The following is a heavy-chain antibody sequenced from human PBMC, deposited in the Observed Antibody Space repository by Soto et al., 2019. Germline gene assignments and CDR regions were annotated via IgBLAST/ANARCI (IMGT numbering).Heavy chain of an antibody. CDR1: GYTFTNYD. Sequence: ASVKVSCKASGYTFTNYDMNWVRQAPGQGLEWMGWISTYTGNTNYAQKLQGRVTMTTDTSTSTAYMELRSLRSDDTAVYYCARGYYYGSGRPTPGGMDVWGQGTTVTVS. V-gene: IGHV1-18*01. J-gene: IGHJ6*02. D-gene: IGHD3-10*01. CDR2: ISTYTGNT. CDR3: ARGYYYGSGRPTPGGMDV.